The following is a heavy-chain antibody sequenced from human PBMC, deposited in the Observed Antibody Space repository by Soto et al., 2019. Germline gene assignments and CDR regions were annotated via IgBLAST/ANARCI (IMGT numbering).Heavy chain of an antibody. CDR3: ARGHYDILTGYFIAYYYYGMDV. Sequence: SETLSLTCAVYGGSFSGYYWSWIRQPPGKGLEWIGEINHSGSTNYNPSLKSRVTISVDTSKNRFSLKLSSVTAADTAVYYCARGHYDILTGYFIAYYYYGMDVWGQGTTVTVSS. J-gene: IGHJ6*02. D-gene: IGHD3-9*01. CDR2: INHSGST. V-gene: IGHV4-34*01. CDR1: GGSFSGYY.